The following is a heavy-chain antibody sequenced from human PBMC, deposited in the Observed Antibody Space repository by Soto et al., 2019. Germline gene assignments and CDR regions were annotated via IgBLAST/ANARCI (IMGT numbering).Heavy chain of an antibody. Sequence: GGSLRLSCAASGFSFSSYAMSWVRQAPGKGLEWVSAISGSGGSTYYADSVKGRFTISRDNSKNTLYLQMNSLRAEDTAVYYCAEEGRHGSTGYWGQGTLVTVSS. CDR1: GFSFSSYA. V-gene: IGHV3-23*01. CDR2: ISGSGGST. CDR3: AEEGRHGSTGY. J-gene: IGHJ4*02. D-gene: IGHD3-10*01.